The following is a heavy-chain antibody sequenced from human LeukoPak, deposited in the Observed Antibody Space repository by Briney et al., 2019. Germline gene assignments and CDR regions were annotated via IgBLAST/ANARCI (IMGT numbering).Heavy chain of an antibody. CDR1: GFTFSSYW. Sequence: GGSLRLSRAASGFTFSSYWMNWARQAPGKGLEWVASINHNGNVNYYVDSVKGRFTISRDNAKNSLYLQMSNLRAEDTAVYFCARGGGMDVWGQGATVTVSS. J-gene: IGHJ6*02. V-gene: IGHV3-7*03. CDR2: INHNGNVN. D-gene: IGHD3-16*01. CDR3: ARGGGMDV.